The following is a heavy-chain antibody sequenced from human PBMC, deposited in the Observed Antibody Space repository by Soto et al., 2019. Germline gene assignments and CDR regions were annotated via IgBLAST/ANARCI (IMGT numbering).Heavy chain of an antibody. Sequence: ASVKVSCKASGYTLNTYGITWVRQAPGQGQERMGWISANNDHTNYPQKLQGRVTMTTDTSTSTAYMELRSLTSDDTAVYYCARDRVMLTFGGASEEWGIDSWGPGTLVTVSS. CDR2: ISANNDHT. CDR1: GYTLNTYG. CDR3: ARDRVMLTFGGASEEWGIDS. V-gene: IGHV1-18*01. D-gene: IGHD3-16*01. J-gene: IGHJ4*02.